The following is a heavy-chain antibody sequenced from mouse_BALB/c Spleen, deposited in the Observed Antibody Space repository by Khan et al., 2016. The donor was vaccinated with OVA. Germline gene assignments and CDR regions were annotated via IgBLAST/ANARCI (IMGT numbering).Heavy chain of an antibody. CDR2: IYPGDGDT. CDR1: GYAFSSYW. CDR3: ARGTTVVATD. D-gene: IGHD1-1*01. V-gene: IGHV1-80*01. Sequence: QVQLQQSGAELVRPGSSVKISCKATGYAFSSYWMNWVKQRPGQGLEWIGQIYPGDGDTNYNGKFKGKATLTADKSSSTAYMQLSSLTSEDSAGYFCARGTTVVATDWGQGTTLTVSS. J-gene: IGHJ2*01.